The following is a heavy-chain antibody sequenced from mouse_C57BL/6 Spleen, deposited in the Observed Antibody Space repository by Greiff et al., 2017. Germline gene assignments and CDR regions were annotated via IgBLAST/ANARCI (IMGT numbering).Heavy chain of an antibody. CDR1: GYAFTNYL. V-gene: IGHV1-54*01. CDR3: ARPRGSSEAQAWFAY. D-gene: IGHD3-2*02. J-gene: IGHJ3*01. Sequence: QVQLQQSGAELVRPGTSVKVSCKASGYAFTNYLIEWVKQRPGLGLEWIGVINPGSGGTNYNEKFKGKATLTADKSSSTAYMQLSSLTSEDSAVYFCARPRGSSEAQAWFAYWGQGTLVTVSA. CDR2: INPGSGGT.